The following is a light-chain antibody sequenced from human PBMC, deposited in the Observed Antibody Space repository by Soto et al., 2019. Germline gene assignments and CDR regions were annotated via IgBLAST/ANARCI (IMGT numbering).Light chain of an antibody. J-gene: IGLJ2*01. CDR1: SSDVGGYNL. CDR2: EGS. CDR3: CSYAGSNTL. V-gene: IGLV2-23*01. Sequence: QSALTQPASVSGSLGRSITISCAGTSSDVGGYNLVSWYQQHPGKAPKLLIYEGSKRPSGVSSRFSGSRSGNTASLTISGLQAEDEADYYCCSYAGSNTLFGGGTKLTVL.